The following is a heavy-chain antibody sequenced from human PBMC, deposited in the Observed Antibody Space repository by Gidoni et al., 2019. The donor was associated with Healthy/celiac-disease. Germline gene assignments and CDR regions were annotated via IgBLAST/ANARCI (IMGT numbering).Heavy chain of an antibody. V-gene: IGHV4-30-2*01. CDR2: IYHSGST. D-gene: IGHD3-22*01. CDR3: ARVNYYYDSSGYYSRGEYFQH. Sequence: QLQLQESGSGLVKPSQTLSLTCAVSGGSTSSGGYSWSWIRQPPGKGLEWTGYIYHSGSTYYNPSLKSRVTISVDRSNNHFSLKLSSVTAADTAVYYCARVNYYYDSSGYYSRGEYFQHWGQGTLVTVSS. J-gene: IGHJ1*01. CDR1: GGSTSSGGYS.